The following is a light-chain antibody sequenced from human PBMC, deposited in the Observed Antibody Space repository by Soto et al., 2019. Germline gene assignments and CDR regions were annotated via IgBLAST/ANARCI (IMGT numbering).Light chain of an antibody. CDR3: QQYNNWPPWT. CDR2: GAS. J-gene: IGKJ2*02. V-gene: IGKV3-15*01. CDR1: QSVRSN. Sequence: EIVMRQSQATLSVSPGERATLSCRASQSVRSNLAWYQQKPGQAPRLLIYGASTRATGIPARFSGSGSGTEFTLTISSLQSEDFAVYYCQQYNNWPPWTFGQGTKLEIK.